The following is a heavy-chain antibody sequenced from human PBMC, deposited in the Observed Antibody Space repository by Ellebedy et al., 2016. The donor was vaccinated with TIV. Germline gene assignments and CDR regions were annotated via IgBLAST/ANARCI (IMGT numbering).Heavy chain of an antibody. J-gene: IGHJ6*03. V-gene: IGHV3-15*01. CDR1: GFTFSNAW. CDR2: IKSKTDGGTT. CDR3: TTFARPQWLVYYYYYMDG. D-gene: IGHD6-19*01. Sequence: GGSLRLSXAASGFTFSNAWMSWVRQAPGKGLEWVGRIKSKTDGGTTDYAAPVKGRFTISRDDSKNTLYLQMNNLKTEDTAVYYCTTFARPQWLVYYYYYMDGWGKGTTVTVSS.